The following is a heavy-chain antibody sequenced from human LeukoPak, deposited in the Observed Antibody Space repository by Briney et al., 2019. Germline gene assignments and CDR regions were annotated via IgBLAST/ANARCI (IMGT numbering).Heavy chain of an antibody. CDR1: GGTFSSYA. CDR3: AREYSSGESYAFDI. V-gene: IGHV1-69*06. CDR2: IIPIFGTA. J-gene: IGHJ3*02. D-gene: IGHD6-19*01. Sequence: SVKVSCKASGGTFSSYAISWVRQAPGQGLEWMGGIIPIFGTANYAQKFQGRVTITADKSTSTAYMKLSSLGSEDTAVYYCAREYSSGESYAFDIWGQGTMVTVSS.